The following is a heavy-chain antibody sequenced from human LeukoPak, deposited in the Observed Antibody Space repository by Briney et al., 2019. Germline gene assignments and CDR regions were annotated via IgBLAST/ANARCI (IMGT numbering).Heavy chain of an antibody. CDR3: AKYSSVTNYYYGMDV. J-gene: IGHJ6*02. Sequence: GGSLRLSCAASGFTFSSYGIHWVRQAPGKGLKWVAVISYDGSNKYYADSVKGRSTISRDNSKNTLYLQMNSLRPEDTAVYYCAKYSSVTNYYYGMDVWGQGTTVTVSS. CDR1: GFTFSSYG. V-gene: IGHV3-30*18. D-gene: IGHD4-11*01. CDR2: ISYDGSNK.